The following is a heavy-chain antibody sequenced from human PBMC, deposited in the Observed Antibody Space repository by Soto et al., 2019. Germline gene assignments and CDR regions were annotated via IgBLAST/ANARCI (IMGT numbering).Heavy chain of an antibody. D-gene: IGHD3-9*01. CDR3: ARAAPDFDWLLFQDQTPNWFDP. CDR1: GYTFTSYG. V-gene: IGHV1-18*01. Sequence: ASVKVSCKSSGYTFTSYGISWVRQAPGQGLEWMGWISAYNGNTNHAQKLQGRVTMTTDTSTSTAYMELRSLRSDDTAVYYCARAAPDFDWLLFQDQTPNWFDPWG. J-gene: IGHJ5*02. CDR2: ISAYNGNT.